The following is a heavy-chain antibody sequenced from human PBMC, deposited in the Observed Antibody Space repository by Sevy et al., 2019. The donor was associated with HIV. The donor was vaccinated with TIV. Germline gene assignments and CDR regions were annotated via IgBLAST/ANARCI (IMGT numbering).Heavy chain of an antibody. CDR1: GFTFSSYA. J-gene: IGHJ6*02. CDR3: ARAGGYSYGYVLSYYYYGMDV. V-gene: IGHV3-30-3*01. D-gene: IGHD5-18*01. CDR2: ISYDGSNK. Sequence: GGSLRLSCAASGFTFSSYAMHWVRQAPGKGLEWVAVISYDGSNKYYVDSVKGRFTISRDNSKNTLYLQMNSLRAEDTAVYYCARAGGYSYGYVLSYYYYGMDVWGQGTTVTVSS.